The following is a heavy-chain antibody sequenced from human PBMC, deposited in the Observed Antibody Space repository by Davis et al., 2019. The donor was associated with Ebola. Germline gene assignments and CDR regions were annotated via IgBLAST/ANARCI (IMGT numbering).Heavy chain of an antibody. Sequence: PGGSLRLSCAASGFTVSSNYMSWVRQAPGKGLEWVSVIYSGGSTYYADSVKGRFTISRDNSKNTLYLQMNSLRAEDTAVYYCARDYLWFGESPDLGYWGQGTLVTVSS. V-gene: IGHV3-66*01. CDR3: ARDYLWFGESPDLGY. D-gene: IGHD3-10*01. CDR1: GFTVSSNY. CDR2: IYSGGST. J-gene: IGHJ4*02.